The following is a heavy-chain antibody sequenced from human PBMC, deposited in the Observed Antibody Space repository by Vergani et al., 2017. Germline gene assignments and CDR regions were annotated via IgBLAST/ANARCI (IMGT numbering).Heavy chain of an antibody. J-gene: IGHJ5*02. D-gene: IGHD2-2*01. V-gene: IGHV1-8*01. CDR3: ARARPAAMGFDP. Sequence: QVQLVQSGAEVKKPGASVKVSCKASRYTFTSYDINWVRQATGQGLEWMGWMNPNSGNTGYAQKFQGRVTMTRNTSISTAYMELSSVTAADTAVYYCARARPAAMGFDPWGQGTLVTVSS. CDR2: MNPNSGNT. CDR1: RYTFTSYD.